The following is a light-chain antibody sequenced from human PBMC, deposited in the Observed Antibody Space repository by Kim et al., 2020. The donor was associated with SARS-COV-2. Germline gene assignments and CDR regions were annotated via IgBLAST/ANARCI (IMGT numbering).Light chain of an antibody. CDR3: SSYATGRTWV. CDR1: SRDIGAYNY. CDR2: DVN. V-gene: IGLV2-14*03. Sequence: QSALTQPASVSGSPGQSITISCTGTSRDIGAYNYVSWYQQHPGKAPKLMISDVNRRPSGISNRFSASKSGNTAPLTISGLQAEDEADYYCSSYATGRTWVLGGGTKVTVL. J-gene: IGLJ3*02.